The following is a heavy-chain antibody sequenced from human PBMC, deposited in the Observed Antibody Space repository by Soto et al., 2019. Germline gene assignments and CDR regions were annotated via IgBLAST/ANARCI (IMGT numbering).Heavy chain of an antibody. V-gene: IGHV3-7*01. CDR1: GFTFSSYW. J-gene: IGHJ5*02. Sequence: SGGSLRLSCAASGFTFSSYWMSWVRQAPGKGLEWVANIKQDGSEKYYVDSVKGRFTISRDNAKNSLYLQMNSLRAEDTAVYYCARSAAAGVHNWFDPWGQGTLVTVSS. D-gene: IGHD6-13*01. CDR2: IKQDGSEK. CDR3: ARSAAAGVHNWFDP.